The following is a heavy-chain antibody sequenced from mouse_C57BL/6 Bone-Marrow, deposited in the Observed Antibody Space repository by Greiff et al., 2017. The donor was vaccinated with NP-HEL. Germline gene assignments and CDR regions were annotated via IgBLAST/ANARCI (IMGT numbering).Heavy chain of an antibody. CDR1: GYTFTSYW. Sequence: QVQLQQPGAELVKPGASVKLSCKASGYTFTSYWMHWVKQRPGQGLEWIGMIHPNSGSTNYNEKFKSKATLTVDKSSSTAYMQLSSLTSEDSAVYYCSMDPHYYGSRVDYWGQGTTLTVSS. V-gene: IGHV1-64*01. CDR2: IHPNSGST. CDR3: SMDPHYYGSRVDY. D-gene: IGHD1-1*01. J-gene: IGHJ2*01.